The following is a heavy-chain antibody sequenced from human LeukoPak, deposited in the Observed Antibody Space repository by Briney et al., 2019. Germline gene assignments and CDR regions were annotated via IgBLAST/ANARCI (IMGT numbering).Heavy chain of an antibody. V-gene: IGHV4-59*01. J-gene: IGHJ6*02. CDR3: AREAFSGSYFGYYYGMDV. Sequence: SETLSLTCTVSGGSINSYYWSWIRQPPGKGLEWIGYIYYSGSTNYNPSLKSRVTISVDTSKNQFSLKLSSVTAADTAVYYCAREAFSGSYFGYYYGMDVWGQGTTVTVSS. CDR2: IYYSGST. D-gene: IGHD1-26*01. CDR1: GGSINSYY.